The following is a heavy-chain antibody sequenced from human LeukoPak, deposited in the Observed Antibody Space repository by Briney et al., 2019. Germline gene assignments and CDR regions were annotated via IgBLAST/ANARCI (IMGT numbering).Heavy chain of an antibody. D-gene: IGHD4-17*01. CDR1: GGAFSGYY. CDR2: INHSGRA. Sequence: SGTLARTCAVTGGAFSGYYWSWIRQPPGKGLEWIGEINHSGRANYNPSLKSRITISVETSKNQFSLKLSSVTAADTAVYYCARDSTTVTLPFFDYWGQGTLVTVSS. J-gene: IGHJ4*02. CDR3: ARDSTTVTLPFFDY. V-gene: IGHV4-34*01.